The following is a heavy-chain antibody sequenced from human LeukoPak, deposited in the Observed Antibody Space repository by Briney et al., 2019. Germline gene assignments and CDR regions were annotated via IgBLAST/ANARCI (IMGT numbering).Heavy chain of an antibody. CDR1: GYTFSGYY. Sequence: ASVKVSCKASGYTFSGYYMHWVRQAPGRGLEWMGWISAYNGNANYAQKLQGRVTMTTDTSTSTAYMELRSLRSDDTAVYYCARDTAPGYSSSPNDAFDIWGQGTMVTVSS. V-gene: IGHV1-18*04. CDR3: ARDTAPGYSSSPNDAFDI. CDR2: ISAYNGNA. J-gene: IGHJ3*02. D-gene: IGHD6-6*01.